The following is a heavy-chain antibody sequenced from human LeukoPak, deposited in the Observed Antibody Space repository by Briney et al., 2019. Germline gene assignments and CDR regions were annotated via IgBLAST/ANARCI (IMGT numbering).Heavy chain of an antibody. Sequence: GGSLRLSCAASGFTFSSYSMNWVRQAPGKGLEWVSYISSSSSTIYYADSVKGRFTISRDNAKNSLYLQMNSLRAEDTAVYYCARDHISREVGVYPPDYWGQGTLVTVSS. J-gene: IGHJ4*02. D-gene: IGHD6-13*01. V-gene: IGHV3-48*01. CDR3: ARDHISREVGVYPPDY. CDR1: GFTFSSYS. CDR2: ISSSSSTI.